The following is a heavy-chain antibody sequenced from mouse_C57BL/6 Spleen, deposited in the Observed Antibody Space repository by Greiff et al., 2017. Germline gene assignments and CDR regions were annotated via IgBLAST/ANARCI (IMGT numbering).Heavy chain of an antibody. CDR2: IDPSDSYT. Sequence: VQLQQPGAELVKPGASVKLSCKASGYTFTSYWMQWVKQRPGPGLEWIGEIDPSDSYTNYNQKFKGKATLTVDTSSSTAYMQLSSLTSEDSAVYYCASRDYGSSYGYFDVWGTGTTVTVSS. J-gene: IGHJ1*03. CDR3: ASRDYGSSYGYFDV. CDR1: GYTFTSYW. V-gene: IGHV1-50*01. D-gene: IGHD1-1*01.